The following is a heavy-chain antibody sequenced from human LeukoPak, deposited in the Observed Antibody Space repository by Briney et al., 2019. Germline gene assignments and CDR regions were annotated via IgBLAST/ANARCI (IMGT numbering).Heavy chain of an antibody. Sequence: GGSLRLSCAASGFTFSSYWMHWVRQAPGKGLVWVSRINSDGSSTSYADSVKGRFTISRDNAKNTLYLQMNSLGAEDTAVYYCARGYNWNDEFDYWGQGTLVTVSS. CDR2: INSDGSST. CDR1: GFTFSSYW. V-gene: IGHV3-74*01. CDR3: ARGYNWNDEFDY. J-gene: IGHJ4*02. D-gene: IGHD1-1*01.